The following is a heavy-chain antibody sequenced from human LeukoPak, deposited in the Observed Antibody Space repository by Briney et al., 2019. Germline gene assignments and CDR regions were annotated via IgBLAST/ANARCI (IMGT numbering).Heavy chain of an antibody. D-gene: IGHD1-14*01. J-gene: IGHJ4*02. CDR1: GYSVSSAYY. CDR2: IYPSGTT. Sequence: SETLSLTCAVSGYSVSSAYYWAWIRQPPGAGLEWIGSIYPSGTTYYKSSLRSRLIISIDASKNQFSLRLSSVTAADTAMYCCARRPESPITGFDFWGQGALVAVSS. V-gene: IGHV4-38-2*01. CDR3: ARRPESPITGFDF.